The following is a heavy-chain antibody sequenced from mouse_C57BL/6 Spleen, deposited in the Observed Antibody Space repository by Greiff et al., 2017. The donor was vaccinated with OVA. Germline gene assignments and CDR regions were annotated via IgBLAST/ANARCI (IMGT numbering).Heavy chain of an antibody. Sequence: VQLQQPGAELVMPGASVKLSCKASGYTFTSYWMHWVKQRPGQGLEWIGEIDPSDSYTNYNQKFKGQSTLTVDKSSSTAYMQLSSLTSEDSAVYYCARGGYSNYFDYWGQGTTLTVSS. V-gene: IGHV1-69*01. CDR2: IDPSDSYT. CDR3: ARGGYSNYFDY. CDR1: GYTFTSYW. J-gene: IGHJ2*01. D-gene: IGHD2-5*01.